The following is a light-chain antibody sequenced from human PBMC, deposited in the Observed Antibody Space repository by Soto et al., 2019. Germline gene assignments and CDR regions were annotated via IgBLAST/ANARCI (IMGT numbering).Light chain of an antibody. CDR3: QQYKSYWT. CDR1: QSISSW. V-gene: IGKV1-5*03. CDR2: KAT. J-gene: IGKJ1*01. Sequence: DIQMTQSPSTLSASIGDRVTINCRASQSISSWLAWYQQKPGKAPKLLIYKATSSESGVSSRFSGSGSGTVFSLTISSLQPDDSATYYCQQYKSYWTFGQGTKVEIK.